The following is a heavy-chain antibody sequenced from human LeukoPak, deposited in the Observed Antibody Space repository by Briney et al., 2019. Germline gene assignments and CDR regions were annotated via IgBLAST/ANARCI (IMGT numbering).Heavy chain of an antibody. CDR3: ARELSNYYGSGSSGFDP. CDR1: GYTFTGYY. D-gene: IGHD3-10*01. CDR2: INPNSGGT. Sequence: ASVKVSCKASGYTFTGYYMHWVRQAPGQGLEWMGWINPNSGGTNYAQKFQGRVTMTRDTSISTAYMELSRPRSDDTAVYYCARELSNYYGSGSSGFDPWGQGTLVTVSS. J-gene: IGHJ5*02. V-gene: IGHV1-2*02.